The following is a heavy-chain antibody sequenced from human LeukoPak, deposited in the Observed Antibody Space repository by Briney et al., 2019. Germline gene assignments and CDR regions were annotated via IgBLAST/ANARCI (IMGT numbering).Heavy chain of an antibody. CDR1: GYTFTGYY. CDR3: ARSTRYCTNGVCYPVDAFDI. Sequence: ASVKVSCKASGYTFTGYYMHWVRQAPGQGLEWMGWISAYNGNTNYAQKLQGRVTMTTDTSTSTAYMELRSLRSDDTAVYYCARSTRYCTNGVCYPVDAFDIWGQGTMVTVSS. V-gene: IGHV1-18*04. J-gene: IGHJ3*02. CDR2: ISAYNGNT. D-gene: IGHD2-8*01.